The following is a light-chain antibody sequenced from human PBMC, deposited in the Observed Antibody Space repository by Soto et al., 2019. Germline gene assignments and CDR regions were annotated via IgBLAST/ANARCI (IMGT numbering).Light chain of an antibody. V-gene: IGLV1-44*01. J-gene: IGLJ1*01. CDR2: SNN. CDR3: ATWDDSLNGFYV. Sequence: QAVVTQPPSASGTPGQRVTISCSGSSSNIGSNTVNWYQQLPGTAPKLLIYSNNQRPSGVPDRFSGSKSGTSASLAISGLQSEDEADYYCATWDDSLNGFYVFGVGTKLTVL. CDR1: SSNIGSNT.